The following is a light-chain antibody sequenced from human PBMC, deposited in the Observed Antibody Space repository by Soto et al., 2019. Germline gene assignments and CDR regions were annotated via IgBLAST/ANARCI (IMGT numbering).Light chain of an antibody. CDR2: EGS. CDR1: SSDVGSYNL. Sequence: QSALTQPASVSGSPGQSITISCTGTSSDVGSYNLVSWYQQHPGKAPKLMIYEGSKRPSGVSNRFSGSKSGNTASLTIPGLQAEDEADYYCCSYAGSSTFAVFGGGTQLTVL. CDR3: CSYAGSSTFAV. V-gene: IGLV2-23*01. J-gene: IGLJ7*01.